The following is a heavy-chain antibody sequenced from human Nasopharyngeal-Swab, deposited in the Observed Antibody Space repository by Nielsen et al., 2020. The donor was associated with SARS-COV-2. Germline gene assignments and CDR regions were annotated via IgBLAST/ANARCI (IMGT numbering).Heavy chain of an antibody. CDR1: GFTFSSFG. Sequence: GESLKISCAASGFTFSSFGMHWVRQAPGKGLEWVAFIAHDASNEYYGDSVKGRFSISRDSSKNTLYLQMDSLRGEDTAVYYCASDAPAHYGACHWGRGTLVTVSS. D-gene: IGHD4-17*01. V-gene: IGHV3-30*03. J-gene: IGHJ4*02. CDR2: IAHDASNE. CDR3: ASDAPAHYGACH.